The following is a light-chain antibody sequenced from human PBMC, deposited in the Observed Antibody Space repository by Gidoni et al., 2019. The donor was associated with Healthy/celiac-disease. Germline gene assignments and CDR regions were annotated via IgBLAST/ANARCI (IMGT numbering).Light chain of an antibody. CDR3: QQYDIT. CDR1: QDISNY. J-gene: IGKJ2*01. CDR2: DAS. Sequence: DIQMTQSPSSLSASVGDRVTITCQASQDISNYLNWYQQKPGKAPKLLIYDASNLETGVPSRFSGSGSGTDFTFTISSLQPEDIATYYCQQYDITFGQXTKLEIK. V-gene: IGKV1-33*01.